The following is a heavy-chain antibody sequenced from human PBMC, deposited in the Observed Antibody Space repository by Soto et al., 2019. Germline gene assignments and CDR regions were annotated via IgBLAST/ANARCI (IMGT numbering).Heavy chain of an antibody. CDR3: AKDIGTAVVIATEKPETYFDY. J-gene: IGHJ4*02. V-gene: IGHV3-9*01. Sequence: GGSLRLSCAASGFTFDDYAMHWVRQAPGKGLEWVSGISWNSGSIGYADSVKGRFTISRDNAKNSLYLQMNSLRAEDTALYYCAKDIGTAVVIATEKPETYFDYWGQGTLVTVSS. D-gene: IGHD2-21*01. CDR1: GFTFDDYA. CDR2: ISWNSGSI.